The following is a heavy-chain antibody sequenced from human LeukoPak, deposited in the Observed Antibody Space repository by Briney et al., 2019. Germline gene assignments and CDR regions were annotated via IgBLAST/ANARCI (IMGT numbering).Heavy chain of an antibody. D-gene: IGHD3-10*01. V-gene: IGHV4-39*07. J-gene: IGHJ5*02. CDR2: IYYSGST. Sequence: PSETLSLTCTVSGGSISSSSYYWGWIRQPPGKGLEWIGSIYYSGSTYYNPSLKSRVTISVDTSKNQFSLKLSSVTAADTAVYYCARQDYGSGRSWFDPWGQGTLVTVSS. CDR3: ARQDYGSGRSWFDP. CDR1: GGSISSSSYY.